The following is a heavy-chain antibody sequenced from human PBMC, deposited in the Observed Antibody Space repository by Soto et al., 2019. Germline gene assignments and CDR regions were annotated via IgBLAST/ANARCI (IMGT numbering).Heavy chain of an antibody. CDR3: AKNRAAAGLSCFDY. Sequence: GSLRLSCAASGFTFSSYAMSWVRQAPGKGLEWVSGISGSGGSTYYADSVKGRFTISRDNSKNTLYLQMNSLRAEDTAVYYCAKNRAAAGLSCFDYWGQGTLVTVSS. D-gene: IGHD6-13*01. J-gene: IGHJ4*02. CDR2: ISGSGGST. V-gene: IGHV3-23*01. CDR1: GFTFSSYA.